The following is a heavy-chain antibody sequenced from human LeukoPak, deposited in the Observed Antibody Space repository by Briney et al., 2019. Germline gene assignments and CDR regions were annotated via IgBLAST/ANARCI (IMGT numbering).Heavy chain of an antibody. D-gene: IGHD1-26*01. J-gene: IGHJ3*02. Sequence: GGSLRLSCAASGFTFTNYEMTWVRQAPGKGLEWVSYISSSSSYIYYADSVKGRFTISRDNAKNSLYLQMNSLRAEDTAVYYCARGGWELDAFDIWGQGTMVTVSS. CDR2: ISSSSSYI. CDR1: GFTFTNYE. V-gene: IGHV3-21*05. CDR3: ARGGWELDAFDI.